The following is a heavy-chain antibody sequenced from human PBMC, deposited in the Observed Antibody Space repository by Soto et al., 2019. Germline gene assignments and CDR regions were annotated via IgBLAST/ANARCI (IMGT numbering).Heavy chain of an antibody. J-gene: IGHJ4*02. D-gene: IGHD6-19*01. CDR3: AREGAVAGSQDF. V-gene: IGHV3-33*01. CDR2: IWYDGNYK. CDR1: GFMFSDYG. Sequence: QVHLVESGGGVVHPGRSLRLSCAASGFMFSDYGMHWVRQAPGKGLEWVAIIWYDGNYKYYSESAKGRFTISRDNSNNTLYLQMNNLRAEDTAVYFCAREGAVAGSQDFWGQGTLVTVSS.